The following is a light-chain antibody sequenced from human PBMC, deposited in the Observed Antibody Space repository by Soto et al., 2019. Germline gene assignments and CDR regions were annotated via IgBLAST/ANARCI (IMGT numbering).Light chain of an antibody. CDR1: QSVRSSY. J-gene: IGKJ3*01. V-gene: IGKV3-20*01. CDR3: QQYGSSTFT. CDR2: GAS. Sequence: EVVLTQSPGTLYLSPGERATLSCRASQSVRSSYVAWYQQKPGQAPRLLIYGASSRATGTPDRFSGSGSGTDFTLTISRLEPEDFAVYYCQQYGSSTFTFGPGTTVDIK.